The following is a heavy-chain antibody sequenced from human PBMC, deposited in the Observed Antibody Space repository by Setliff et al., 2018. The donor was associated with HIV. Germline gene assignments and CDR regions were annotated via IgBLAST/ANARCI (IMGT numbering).Heavy chain of an antibody. CDR2: IHYDGSHE. V-gene: IGHV3-30*02. Sequence: GGSLRLSCAASGFHFSTSAMHWVRQAPGQGLEWVAIIHYDGSHEDYAHSVKGRFTISRDNSKNTLYLQMTSLRDEDTAVYYCAKVLLFGVDVFDIWGQGTMVTVSS. D-gene: IGHD3-10*02. CDR3: AKVLLFGVDVFDI. CDR1: GFHFSTSA. J-gene: IGHJ3*02.